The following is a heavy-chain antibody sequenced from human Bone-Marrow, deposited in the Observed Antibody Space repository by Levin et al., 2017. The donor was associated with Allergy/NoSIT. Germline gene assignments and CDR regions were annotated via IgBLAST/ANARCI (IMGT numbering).Heavy chain of an antibody. CDR2: TYYRSKWYT. CDR1: GDRVSSTSVA. V-gene: IGHV6-1*01. J-gene: IGHJ3*02. Sequence: QTLSLTCAISGDRVSSTSVAWNWIRQSPSRGLEFLGRTYYRSKWYTDHAVSVKGRITINVDTSKNQFSLQLNSVTPGDTAVYYCTRGQWSTFNIWGQGTMVTVS. D-gene: IGHD2-15*01. CDR3: TRGQWSTFNI.